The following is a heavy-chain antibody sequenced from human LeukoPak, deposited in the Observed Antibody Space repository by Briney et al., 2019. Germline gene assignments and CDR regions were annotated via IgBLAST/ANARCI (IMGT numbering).Heavy chain of an antibody. CDR2: IIPIFGTA. J-gene: IGHJ5*02. CDR3: ARERCTNGVGYTRWFDP. D-gene: IGHD2-8*01. Sequence: SVKVSCKASGGTFSSYAIRWVRQAPGQGLEWMGGIIPIFGTANYAQKFQGRVTITTDESTSTAYMELSSLSSEDTAVYYCARERCTNGVGYTRWFDPWGQGTLVTVSS. CDR1: GGTFSSYA. V-gene: IGHV1-69*05.